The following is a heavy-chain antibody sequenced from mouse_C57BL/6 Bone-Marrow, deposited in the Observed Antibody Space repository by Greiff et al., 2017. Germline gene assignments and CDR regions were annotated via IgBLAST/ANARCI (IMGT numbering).Heavy chain of an antibody. D-gene: IGHD1-1*01. Sequence: VQLQESGAELARPGASVKLSCKASGYTFTSYGISWVKQRTGQGLEWIGEIYPRSGNTYYNEKFKGKATLTADKSSSTAYMELRSLTSEDSAVYFCARFHYYGSSHYAMDYWGQGTSVTVSS. CDR2: IYPRSGNT. CDR3: ARFHYYGSSHYAMDY. J-gene: IGHJ4*01. V-gene: IGHV1-81*01. CDR1: GYTFTSYG.